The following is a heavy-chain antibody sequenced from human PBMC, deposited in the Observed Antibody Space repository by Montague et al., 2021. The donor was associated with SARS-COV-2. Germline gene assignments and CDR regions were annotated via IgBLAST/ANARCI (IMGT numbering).Heavy chain of an antibody. V-gene: IGHV3-23*03. J-gene: IGHJ4*02. Sequence: SMSISCAASGFTFSSYAMSWVRQAPGKGLEWVSLIYSGGSSTYYADSVKGRFTISRDNPKNTLYLQMNSLRAEDTAVYYCAKVKHVRYDFWSGYRGAYFDYWGQGTLVTVSS. CDR2: IYSGGSST. D-gene: IGHD3-3*01. CDR3: AKVKHVRYDFWSGYRGAYFDY. CDR1: GFTFSSYA.